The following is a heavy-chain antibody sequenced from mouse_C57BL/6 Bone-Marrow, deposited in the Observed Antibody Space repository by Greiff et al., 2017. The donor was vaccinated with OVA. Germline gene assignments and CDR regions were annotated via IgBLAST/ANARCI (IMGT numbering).Heavy chain of an antibody. CDR2: IHPNSGST. V-gene: IGHV1-64*01. J-gene: IGHJ1*03. CDR3: ARSIIYDGYYFDV. D-gene: IGHD2-3*01. CDR1: GYTFTSYW. Sequence: QVQLQQPGAELVKPGASVKLSCKASGYTFTSYWMHWVKQRPGQGLEWIGMIHPNSGSTNYNEKFKSKATLTVDKSSSTAYMQLSSLTSEDSAVYYCARSIIYDGYYFDVWGTGTTVTVSS.